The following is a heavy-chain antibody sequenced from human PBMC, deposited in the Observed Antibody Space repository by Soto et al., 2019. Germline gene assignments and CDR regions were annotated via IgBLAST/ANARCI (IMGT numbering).Heavy chain of an antibody. Sequence: ASVKVSCKASGYTFTSYDINWVRQATGQGLEWMGWMNPNSGNTGYAQKFQGRVTMTRNTSISTAYMELSSLRSEDTAVYYCARQTFYIGTYYYFYYLDVWGKGTTVTVS. CDR3: ARQTFYIGTYYYFYYLDV. CDR1: GYTFTSYD. CDR2: MNPNSGNT. V-gene: IGHV1-8*01. D-gene: IGHD1-1*01. J-gene: IGHJ6*03.